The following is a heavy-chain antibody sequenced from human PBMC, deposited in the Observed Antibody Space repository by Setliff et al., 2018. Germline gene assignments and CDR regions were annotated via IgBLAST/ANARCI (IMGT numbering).Heavy chain of an antibody. J-gene: IGHJ4*02. CDR1: GFTFTNYW. CDR2: IKQDGSEK. CDR3: AGDQRLSY. Sequence: GGSLRLSCVASGFTFTNYWLSWVRQVPGKGLEWVAKIKQDGSEKNYVDSVKGRFTISRDNGKNSVYLQMNSLRAEDTAVYYCAGDQRLSYWGQGTLVTVSS. V-gene: IGHV3-7*01.